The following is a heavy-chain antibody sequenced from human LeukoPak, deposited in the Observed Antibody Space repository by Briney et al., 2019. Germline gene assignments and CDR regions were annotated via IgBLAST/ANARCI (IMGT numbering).Heavy chain of an antibody. J-gene: IGHJ4*02. V-gene: IGHV1-18*01. CDR3: ARHLYGDYFFDY. CDR1: GYTFNRYS. Sequence: ASVKLSCKASGYTFNRYSISWLRQAPGQGLEWMGWINAYNGNTNYAQKSQGRVTMTTDTSTSTAYMELRSLRSDDTAVYYCARHLYGDYFFDYWGQGTLITVSS. D-gene: IGHD4-17*01. CDR2: INAYNGNT.